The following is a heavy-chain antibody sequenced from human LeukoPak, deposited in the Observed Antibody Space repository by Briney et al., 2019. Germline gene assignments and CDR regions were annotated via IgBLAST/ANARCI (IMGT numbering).Heavy chain of an antibody. V-gene: IGHV4-59*01. CDR3: AREGGSYALGAFDI. J-gene: IGHJ3*02. CDR2: IYYSGST. D-gene: IGHD1-26*01. Sequence: XETXXLTXXVSGXSISSYYWSWIRQPPGKGXXXXGYIYYSGSTNYNPSLTSRVTISVDTSKNEFSLKLSSVTAADTAVYYCAREGGSYALGAFDIWGQGTMVTVSS. CDR1: GXSISSYY.